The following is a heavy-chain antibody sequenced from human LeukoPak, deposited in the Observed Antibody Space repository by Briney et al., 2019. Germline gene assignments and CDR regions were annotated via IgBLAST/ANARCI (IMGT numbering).Heavy chain of an antibody. V-gene: IGHV3-49*04. J-gene: IGHJ6*02. CDR3: TRPRFEQADSGSWYADYYYYGMDV. Sequence: GGSLRLSCAASGFAFSNTWMSWVRQAPGKGLEWVGFIRSKAYGGTTEYAASVKGRFTISRDDSKSIAYLQMNSLKTEDTAVYYCTRPRFEQADSGSWYADYYYYGMDVWGQGTTVTVSS. D-gene: IGHD6-13*01. CDR2: IRSKAYGGTT. CDR1: GFAFSNTW.